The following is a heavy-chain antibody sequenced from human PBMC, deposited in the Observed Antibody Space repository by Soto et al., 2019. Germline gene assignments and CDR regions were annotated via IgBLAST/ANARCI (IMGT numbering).Heavy chain of an antibody. D-gene: IGHD2-21*02. CDR2: IIPIFGTA. Sequence: QVQLVQSGAEVKKPGSSVKVSCKASGGTFSSYAISWVRQAPGQGLEWMGGIIPIFGTANYAQKFQGRVTITADESTSTAYMELSSLRSEDTAVYYCARDRRPYCGGDCYSNILSGTFDYWGQEPWSPSPQ. CDR3: ARDRRPYCGGDCYSNILSGTFDY. V-gene: IGHV1-69*01. J-gene: IGHJ4*01. CDR1: GGTFSSYA.